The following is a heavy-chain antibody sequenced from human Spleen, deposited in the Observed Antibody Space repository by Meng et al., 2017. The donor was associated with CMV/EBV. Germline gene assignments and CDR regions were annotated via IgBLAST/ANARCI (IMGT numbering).Heavy chain of an antibody. J-gene: IGHJ3*02. D-gene: IGHD3-9*01. V-gene: IGHV1-2*02. Sequence: ASVKVSCKASGYTFTGYYVHWIRQAPGQGLEWMGWINPNTAGTNSAQKFQGRVTMTRDTSITTAYMELSRLRSDDTAIYYCARSRLLRYFDWNQGEKDAFDIWGQGTMVTVSS. CDR3: ARSRLLRYFDWNQGEKDAFDI. CDR1: GYTFTGYY. CDR2: INPNTAGT.